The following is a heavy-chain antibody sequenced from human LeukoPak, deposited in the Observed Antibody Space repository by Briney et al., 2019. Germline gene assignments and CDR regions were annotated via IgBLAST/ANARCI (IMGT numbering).Heavy chain of an antibody. CDR3: ATADPTYYDILTGYPTLFDY. CDR2: MHYSGST. CDR1: GGSISSSSYY. J-gene: IGHJ4*02. V-gene: IGHV4-39*07. D-gene: IGHD3-9*01. Sequence: SQTLSLTCTVSGGSISSSSYYWGWIRQPPGKGLEWIGSMHYSGSTYHNPSLKSRVTISVDTSRNQFSLKVNSVTAADTAVYYCATADPTYYDILTGYPTLFDYWGQGTLVTVSS.